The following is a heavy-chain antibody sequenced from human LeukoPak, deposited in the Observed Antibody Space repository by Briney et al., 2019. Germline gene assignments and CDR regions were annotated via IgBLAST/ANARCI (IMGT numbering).Heavy chain of an antibody. Sequence: SVKVSCKASGYTFTSYYMHWVRQAPGQGLEWMGGIIPIFGTANYAQKFQGRVTITADESTSTAYMELSSLRSEDTAVYYCARDLYGGNIADYWGQGTLVTVSS. V-gene: IGHV1-69*13. CDR3: ARDLYGGNIADY. CDR2: IIPIFGTA. CDR1: GYTFTSYY. J-gene: IGHJ4*02. D-gene: IGHD4-23*01.